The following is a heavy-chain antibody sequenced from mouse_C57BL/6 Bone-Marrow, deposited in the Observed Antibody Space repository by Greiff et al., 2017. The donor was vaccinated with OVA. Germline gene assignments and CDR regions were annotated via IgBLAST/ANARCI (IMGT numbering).Heavy chain of an antibody. CDR1: GYAFTNYL. Sequence: VQLQQSGAELVRPGTSVKVSCKASGYAFTNYLIEWVKQRPGQGLEWIGVINPGSGGTNYNEKFKGKATLTADKSSSTAYMQLSSLTSEDSAVYFCAREDEFGDYVDYWGQGTTLTVSS. V-gene: IGHV1-54*01. J-gene: IGHJ2*01. CDR3: AREDEFGDYVDY. CDR2: INPGSGGT.